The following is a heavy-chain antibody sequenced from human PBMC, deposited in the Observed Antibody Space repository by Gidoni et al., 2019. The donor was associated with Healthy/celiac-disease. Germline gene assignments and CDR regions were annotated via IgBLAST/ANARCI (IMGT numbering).Heavy chain of an antibody. V-gene: IGHV1-69*01. CDR1: GDTFSSSA. J-gene: IGHJ5*02. CDR2: IIPSLGTA. D-gene: IGHD5-18*01. Sequence: QEQLVQSGAEVKKPGSSVKVSCKASGDTFSSSAISGVRQAPGQGLEWMGGIIPSLGTANYAQKFQGRVTITADESTSTAYMVLSSLRSEDTAVYYCARDKADRGGYSLYNWFDPWGQGPLVTVSS. CDR3: ARDKADRGGYSLYNWFDP.